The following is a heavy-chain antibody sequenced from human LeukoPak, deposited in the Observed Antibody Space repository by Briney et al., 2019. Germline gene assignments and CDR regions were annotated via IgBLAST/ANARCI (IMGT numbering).Heavy chain of an antibody. CDR2: IYSSGST. CDR1: GASISSGSYY. Sequence: PSETLSLTCTVSGASISSGSYYWSWIRQPAGKGLEWIGRIYSSGSTNYNPSLKSRVTISVDTSKNQFSLKLNSVTAADTAVYYCARAPGSPPYGLPDYWGQGTLVTVSS. J-gene: IGHJ4*02. V-gene: IGHV4-61*02. D-gene: IGHD4-17*01. CDR3: ARAPGSPPYGLPDY.